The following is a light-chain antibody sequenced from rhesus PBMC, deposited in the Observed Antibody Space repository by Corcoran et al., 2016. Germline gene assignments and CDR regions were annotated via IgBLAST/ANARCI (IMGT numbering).Light chain of an antibody. J-gene: IGKJ2*01. CDR3: QQYNSLPYS. CDR2: YAN. CDR1: QGISSY. V-gene: IGKV1-32*01. Sequence: DIQMTQSPSSLSAAVGDIVTITSRARQGISSYLNWYQQKPRKAPKLLLHYANRLESGVPSRFSGTGVWTELTVTISSLKPEDFTTYYCQQYNSLPYSFGQVTKVEIK.